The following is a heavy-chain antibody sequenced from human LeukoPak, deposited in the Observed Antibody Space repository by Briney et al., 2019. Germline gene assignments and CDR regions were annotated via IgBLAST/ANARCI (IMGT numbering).Heavy chain of an antibody. Sequence: SETLSLTCTVSGGSISSSSYYWGWIRQPPGKGLEWIGSIYYSGSTYYNPSLKSRVTISVDTSKNQFSLKLSSVTAADTAVYYCARRLRYFREFDYWGQGTLVTVSS. CDR2: IYYSGST. D-gene: IGHD3-9*01. CDR1: GGSISSSSYY. J-gene: IGHJ4*02. V-gene: IGHV4-39*01. CDR3: ARRLRYFREFDY.